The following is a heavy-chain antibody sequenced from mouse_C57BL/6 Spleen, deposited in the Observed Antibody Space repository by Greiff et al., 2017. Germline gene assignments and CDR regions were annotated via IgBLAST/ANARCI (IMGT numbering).Heavy chain of an antibody. J-gene: IGHJ3*01. V-gene: IGHV1-82*01. CDR3: ARHPPYYYGSSYWFAY. D-gene: IGHD1-1*01. Sequence: QVQLQQSGPELVKPGASVKISCKASGYAFSSSWMNWVKQRPGKGLEWIGRIYPGDGDTNYNGKFKGKATLTADKSSSTAYMQLSSLTSEDSAVYFCARHPPYYYGSSYWFAYWGKGTLVTVSA. CDR1: GYAFSSSW. CDR2: IYPGDGDT.